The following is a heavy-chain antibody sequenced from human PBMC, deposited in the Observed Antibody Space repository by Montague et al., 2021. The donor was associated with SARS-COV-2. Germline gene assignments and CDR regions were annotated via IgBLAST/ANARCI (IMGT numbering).Heavy chain of an antibody. CDR3: ARLGDGVVSSPILGVVPYYSSYDIDV. J-gene: IGHJ6*03. V-gene: IGHV4-34*01. CDR1: GGSFSTDS. D-gene: IGHD3-16*02. CDR2: IHHGGST. Sequence: SETLSLTCAVHGGSFSTDSWNWIRQPPGKGLEWIWEIHHGGSTNYNPSLKSRVTISADTSKNQFSLKLTSVTAADTAVYYCARLGDGVVSSPILGVVPYYSSYDIDVWGKGTTVPVSS.